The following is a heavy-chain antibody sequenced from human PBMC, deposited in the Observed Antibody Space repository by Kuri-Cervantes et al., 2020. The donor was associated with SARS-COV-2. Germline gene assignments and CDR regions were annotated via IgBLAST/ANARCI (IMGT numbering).Heavy chain of an antibody. CDR2: IKQDGSEK. V-gene: IGHV3-7*04. D-gene: IGHD6-19*01. Sequence: GESLKLSCAASGFPFSSYWMSWVRQAPGKGLEWVANIKQDGSEKYYVDSVKGRFTISRDNAKNSLYLQMNSLRAEDTAVYYCARIPGYSSGWLAFDIWGQGTMVTVSS. CDR1: GFPFSSYW. CDR3: ARIPGYSSGWLAFDI. J-gene: IGHJ3*02.